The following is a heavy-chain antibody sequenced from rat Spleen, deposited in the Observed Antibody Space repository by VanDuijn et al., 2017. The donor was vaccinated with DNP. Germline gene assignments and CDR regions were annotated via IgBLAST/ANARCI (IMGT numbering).Heavy chain of an antibody. CDR3: VTHKGSSSSYTMDA. D-gene: IGHD1-2*01. J-gene: IGHJ4*01. V-gene: IGHV5-7*01. CDR2: ISYDGTST. Sequence: EVQLVESGGGLVQPGRSLKLSCAASGFTFSDYNMAWVRQAPKKGLEWVATISYDGTSTYYRDSVKGRFTIPRDNAKSTLYLQMDSLRSEDTATYYCVTHKGSSSSYTMDAWGQGTSVTVSS. CDR1: GFTFSDYN.